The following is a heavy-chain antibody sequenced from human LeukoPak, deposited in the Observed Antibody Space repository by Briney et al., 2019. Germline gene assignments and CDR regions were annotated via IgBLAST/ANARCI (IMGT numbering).Heavy chain of an antibody. CDR1: GYTFTDYY. D-gene: IGHD3-22*01. V-gene: IGHV1-2*02. CDR2: ISPNSGGS. J-gene: IGHJ2*01. Sequence: ASVKVSCKASGYTFTDYYMHWVRQAPGQGLEWMGWISPNSGGSNYAQKFQDRVTMTRDTSISTAYMELSRLRSDDTAVYFCARGSYYYHSGGNYNWYFDLWGRGTLVTVSS. CDR3: ARGSYYYHSGGNYNWYFDL.